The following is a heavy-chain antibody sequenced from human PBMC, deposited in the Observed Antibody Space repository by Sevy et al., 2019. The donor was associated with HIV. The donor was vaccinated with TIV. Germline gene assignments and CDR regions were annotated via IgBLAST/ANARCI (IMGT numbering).Heavy chain of an antibody. CDR3: ARFPPQRAFDI. CDR1: GFTFSDYA. J-gene: IGHJ3*02. CDR2: ISYDGSNT. V-gene: IGHV3-30*19. Sequence: GGSLRLSCAASGFTFSDYAIHWVRQAPDKGLEWVAVISYDGSNTYYADSVKGRFTISRDNSKNTLYLQRNSLRADDTAVFYCARFPPQRAFDIWGQGTTVTVSS.